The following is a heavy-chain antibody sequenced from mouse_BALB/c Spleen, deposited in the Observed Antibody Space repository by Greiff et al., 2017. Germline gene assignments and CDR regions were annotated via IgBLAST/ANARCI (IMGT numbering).Heavy chain of an antibody. D-gene: IGHD1-1*01. J-gene: IGHJ4*01. CDR1: GFTFSSYG. CDR3: ARENYYYGSSYERDYSMDY. CDR2: INSNGGST. V-gene: IGHV5-6-3*01. Sequence: EVKLVESGGGLVQPGGSLKLSCAASGFTFSSYGMSWVRQTPDKRLELVATINSNGGSTYYPDSVKGRFTISRDNAKNTLYLQMSSLKSEDTAMYYCARENYYYGSSYERDYSMDYWGQGTSVTVSS.